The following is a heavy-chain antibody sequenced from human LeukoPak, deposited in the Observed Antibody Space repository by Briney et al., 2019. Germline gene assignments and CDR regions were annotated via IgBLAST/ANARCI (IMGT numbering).Heavy chain of an antibody. D-gene: IGHD4-17*01. CDR1: GFTFSSYS. V-gene: IGHV3-21*01. J-gene: IGHJ4*02. Sequence: GGSLRLSCAATGFTFSSYSMNWVRQAPGKGLEWASSISSSSSYIYYADSVKGRFTISRDNAKNSLYLQMNSLRAEDTAVYYCARDTVTGDFDYWGQGTLVTISS. CDR3: ARDTVTGDFDY. CDR2: ISSSSSYI.